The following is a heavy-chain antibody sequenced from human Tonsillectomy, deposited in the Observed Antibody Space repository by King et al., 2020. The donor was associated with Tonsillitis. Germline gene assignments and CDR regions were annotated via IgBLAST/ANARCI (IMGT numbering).Heavy chain of an antibody. CDR2: FYYSGST. CDR1: GGSISSSSYF. Sequence: QLQESGPGLVKPSETLSLTCTVSGGSISSSSYFWGWIRQPPGTGLEWIGSFYYSGSTYYITSLKSRLTISVDTSKNQFSLKLSSVTAADTAVYYCARQWRIAVAGTGFDYWGQGTLVTVSS. V-gene: IGHV4-39*01. J-gene: IGHJ4*02. D-gene: IGHD6-19*01. CDR3: ARQWRIAVAGTGFDY.